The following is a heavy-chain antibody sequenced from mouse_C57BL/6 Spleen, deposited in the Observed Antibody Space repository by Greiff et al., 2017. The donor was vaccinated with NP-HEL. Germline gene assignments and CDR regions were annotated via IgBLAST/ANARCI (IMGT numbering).Heavy chain of an antibody. V-gene: IGHV1-80*01. J-gene: IGHJ4*01. Sequence: VKLQESGAELVKPGASVKISCKASGYAFSSYWMNWVKQRPGKGLEWIGQIYPGDGDTNYNGKFKGKATLTADKSSSTAYMQLSSLTSEDSAVYFCARSPHYSNHYYAMDYWGQGTSVTVSS. CDR3: ARSPHYSNHYYAMDY. CDR2: IYPGDGDT. D-gene: IGHD2-5*01. CDR1: GYAFSSYW.